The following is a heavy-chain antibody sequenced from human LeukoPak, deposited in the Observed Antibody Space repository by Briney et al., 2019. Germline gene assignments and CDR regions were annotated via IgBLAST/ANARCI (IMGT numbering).Heavy chain of an antibody. J-gene: IGHJ3*02. V-gene: IGHV4-59*01. Sequence: SETLSLTCTVSGGSISTYYWSWIRQPPGKGLEWIGYIYYSGSTKYNPSLKSRVIISVDTSTDQFSLNLSSVTAADTAVYYCARGPVGGYYDGFDMWGQGTMVTVSS. CDR3: ARGPVGGYYDGFDM. D-gene: IGHD6-19*01. CDR2: IYYSGST. CDR1: GGSISTYY.